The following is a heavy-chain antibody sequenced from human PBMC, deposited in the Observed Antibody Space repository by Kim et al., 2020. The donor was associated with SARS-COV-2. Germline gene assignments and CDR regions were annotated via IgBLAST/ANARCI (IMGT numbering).Heavy chain of an antibody. J-gene: IGHJ3*02. Sequence: SETLSLTCTVSGGSISSYYWSWIRQPPGKGLEWIGYIYYSGSTNYNPSLKSRVTISVDTSKNQFSLKLSSVTAADTAVYYCARHPIGITMVRGVMVNHDAFDIWGQGTVVTVSS. D-gene: IGHD3-10*01. CDR3: ARHPIGITMVRGVMVNHDAFDI. V-gene: IGHV4-59*08. CDR1: GGSISSYY. CDR2: IYYSGST.